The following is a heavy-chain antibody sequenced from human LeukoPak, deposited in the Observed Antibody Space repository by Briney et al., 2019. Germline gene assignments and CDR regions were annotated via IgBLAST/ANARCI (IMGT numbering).Heavy chain of an antibody. CDR3: ARDQAATNAQLRFCLH. J-gene: IGHJ4*02. V-gene: IGHV1-18*01. CDR1: GYTFTSYG. Sequence: ASVKVSCKASGYTFTSYGISWVRQAPGQGLEWMGWISAYNGNTNFAQKLQGRVTMTTDTSTRTAYMDLRSLRSDDTAVYYCARDQAATNAQLRFCLHWGQGTLVTVSS. D-gene: IGHD2-8*01. CDR2: ISAYNGNT.